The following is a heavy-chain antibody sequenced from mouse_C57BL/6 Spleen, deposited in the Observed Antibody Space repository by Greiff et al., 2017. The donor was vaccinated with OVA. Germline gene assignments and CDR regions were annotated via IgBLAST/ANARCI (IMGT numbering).Heavy chain of an antibody. J-gene: IGHJ2*01. V-gene: IGHV3-6*01. CDR1: GYSITSGYY. CDR3: ARGDDYDERGFDY. D-gene: IGHD2-4*01. Sequence: EVKLMESGPGLVKPSQSLSLTCSVTGYSITSGYYWNWIRQFPGNKLEWMGYISYDGSNNYNPSLKNRISITRDTSTNQFFLKLNSVTTEDTATYYCARGDDYDERGFDYWGQSTTLTVSS. CDR2: ISYDGSN.